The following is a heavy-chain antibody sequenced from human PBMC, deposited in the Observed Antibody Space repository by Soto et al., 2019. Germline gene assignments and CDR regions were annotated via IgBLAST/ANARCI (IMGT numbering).Heavy chain of an antibody. CDR2: ISAYNGNT. V-gene: IGHV1-18*01. CDR3: ARYGSHYDFWSGYYRDNWFDP. J-gene: IGHJ5*02. Sequence: ASVKVSCKASGYTFTSYGISWVRQAPGQGLEWMGWISAYNGNTNYAQKLQGRVTMTTDTSTSTAYMELRSLRSDDTAVYYCARYGSHYDFWSGYYRDNWFDPWGQGTLVTVSS. CDR1: GYTFTSYG. D-gene: IGHD3-3*01.